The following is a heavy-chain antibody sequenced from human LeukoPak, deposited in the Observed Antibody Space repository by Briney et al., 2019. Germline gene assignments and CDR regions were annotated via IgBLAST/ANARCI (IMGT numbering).Heavy chain of an antibody. J-gene: IGHJ3*02. Sequence: KTGGPLRLSCAASGFTFSSYAMSWVRQAPGKGLEWVSAISGSGGSTYYADSVKGRFTISRDNSKNTLYLQMNSLRAEDTAVYYCAKPLSSMVRGVIIKVDAFDIWGQGTMVTVSS. CDR2: ISGSGGST. D-gene: IGHD3-10*01. CDR3: AKPLSSMVRGVIIKVDAFDI. V-gene: IGHV3-23*01. CDR1: GFTFSSYA.